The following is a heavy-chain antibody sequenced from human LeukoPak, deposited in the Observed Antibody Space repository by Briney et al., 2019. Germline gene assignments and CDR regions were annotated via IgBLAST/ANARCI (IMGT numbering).Heavy chain of an antibody. CDR2: ISHDGNSK. J-gene: IGHJ5*02. CDR1: GFTLSTCG. V-gene: IGHV3-30*18. Sequence: PGGSLRLSCAASGFTLSTCGMHWVRQAPGKGLEWVAMISHDGNSKQYADFAKGRFTISRDNSKNTLYLGMNSLRTEDTAVYHCAKDLYDNDWYNYFDPWGQGALVTVSS. D-gene: IGHD5-24*01. CDR3: AKDLYDNDWYNYFDP.